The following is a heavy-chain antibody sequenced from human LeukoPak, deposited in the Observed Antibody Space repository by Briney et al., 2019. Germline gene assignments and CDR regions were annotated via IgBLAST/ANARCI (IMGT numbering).Heavy chain of an antibody. V-gene: IGHV3-30*02. CDR2: IRYDGSNK. CDR1: GFTFSSYG. Sequence: PGGSLRLSCAASGFTFSSYGMHWVRQAPGKGLEWVAFIRYDGSNKYYADSVKGRFTISRDNSKNTLYLQMNSLRAEDTAVYYCARPSWGLDTRPPDYWGQGTLVTVSS. D-gene: IGHD7-27*01. J-gene: IGHJ4*02. CDR3: ARPSWGLDTRPPDY.